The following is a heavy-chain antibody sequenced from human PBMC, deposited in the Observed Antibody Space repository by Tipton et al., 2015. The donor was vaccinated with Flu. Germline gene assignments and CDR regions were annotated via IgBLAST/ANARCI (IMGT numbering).Heavy chain of an antibody. V-gene: IGHV4-31*02. CDR2: IYYTGST. CDR3: ARDMDDISDYYYSDY. CDR1: GASISSAGYY. J-gene: IGHJ4*02. D-gene: IGHD3-22*01. Sequence: LRLSCTVSGASISSAGYYWSWIRQHPGKGLEWIGNIYYTGSTYYNPSLKSRVTISVDTSKNQFSLKLTSVTAADTAVYYCARDMDDISDYYYSDYWGQGTLVTVSS.